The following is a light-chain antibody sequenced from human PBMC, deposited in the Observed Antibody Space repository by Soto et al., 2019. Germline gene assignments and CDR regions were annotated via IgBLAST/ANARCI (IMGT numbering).Light chain of an antibody. J-gene: IGKJ4*01. CDR1: QSISSH. Sequence: DIQMTQSPSSLSASVGDRVTITCRASQSISSHLNWYQHQPGKAPNLLIYAASGVQSGVPSRFSGSGSGTDFTLNISSLQPEAFATYYCQQSYSTPLTFGGGTQVEI. V-gene: IGKV1-39*01. CDR3: QQSYSTPLT. CDR2: AAS.